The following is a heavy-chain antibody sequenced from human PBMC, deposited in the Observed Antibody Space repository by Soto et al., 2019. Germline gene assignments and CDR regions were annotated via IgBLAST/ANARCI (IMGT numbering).Heavy chain of an antibody. Sequence: QVHLVQSGGEVKKHGASVIVSCKTSGYNLSTYTINWVRQAPGHGLEWIGWIRAKNGNTDYPRKFQGRVTVTMDTSTTTTNMEVSNLRSDDTAVYYVASGYFDHFFDFWGQGTLVAVSS. J-gene: IGHJ4*02. D-gene: IGHD3-22*01. CDR3: ASGYFDHFFDF. CDR1: GYNLSTYT. CDR2: IRAKNGNT. V-gene: IGHV1-18*04.